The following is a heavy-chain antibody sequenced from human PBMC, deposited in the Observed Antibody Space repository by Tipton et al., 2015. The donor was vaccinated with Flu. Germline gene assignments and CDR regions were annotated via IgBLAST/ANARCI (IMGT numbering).Heavy chain of an antibody. D-gene: IGHD2/OR15-2a*01. J-gene: IGHJ5*02. Sequence: QLVQSGPEVKKPGASVKVSCKASGYTFTSYGISWVRQAPGQGLEWMGWISGYNDNTKFAQKFQGRVTMTTDTSTSTAYMELRSLRSDDTAVYYCARDPGFTFPPGFRYGFDPWGQGTLVTVSS. CDR3: ARDPGFTFPPGFRYGFDP. CDR1: GYTFTSYG. CDR2: ISGYNDNT. V-gene: IGHV1-18*01.